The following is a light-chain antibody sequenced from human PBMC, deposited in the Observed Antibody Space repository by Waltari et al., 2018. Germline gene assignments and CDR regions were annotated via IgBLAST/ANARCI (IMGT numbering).Light chain of an antibody. V-gene: IGKV1-12*01. J-gene: IGKJ3*01. CDR1: QDIGNR. Sequence: DIQMTQSPSSVSASVGDRVTITCRASQDIGNRLAWYQQKPGKAPNRLIYGTSSLQTGVPSRFSGSGSGTEFTLTISSLQPEDFATYYCQQANSFPITFGPGTKVDVK. CDR3: QQANSFPIT. CDR2: GTS.